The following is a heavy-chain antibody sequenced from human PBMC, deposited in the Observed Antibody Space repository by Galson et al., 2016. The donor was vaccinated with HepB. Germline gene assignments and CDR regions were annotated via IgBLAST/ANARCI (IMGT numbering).Heavy chain of an antibody. J-gene: IGHJ4*02. Sequence: SLRLSCAASGFTFSDYYMSWIRQAPGKGLEWVSYISSSSSYTNYADSVKGRFTISRDNAKNSLYLQMNSLRAEDTAVYYCARGGETVGRLFTPDYWGQGTLVTVSS. V-gene: IGHV3-11*05. CDR3: ARGGETVGRLFTPDY. CDR1: GFTFSDYY. D-gene: IGHD7-27*01. CDR2: ISSSSSYT.